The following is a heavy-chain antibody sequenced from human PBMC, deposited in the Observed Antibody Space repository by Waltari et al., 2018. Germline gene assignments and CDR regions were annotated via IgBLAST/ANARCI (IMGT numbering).Heavy chain of an antibody. CDR2: IYYSGST. V-gene: IGHV4-39*01. CDR3: ARQAGGSGSLYTWFDP. J-gene: IGHJ5*02. CDR1: GGSIRSSSDY. Sequence: HLQLQESGPGLVKPPETLSRTCTVPGGSIRSSSDYWGWLRQPPGKGLEWIGTIYYSGSTYYNPSLESRVTISIDTSKDQFSLKLSSVTAADTAAYFCARQAGGSGSLYTWFDPWGQGTLVTVSS. D-gene: IGHD3-10*01.